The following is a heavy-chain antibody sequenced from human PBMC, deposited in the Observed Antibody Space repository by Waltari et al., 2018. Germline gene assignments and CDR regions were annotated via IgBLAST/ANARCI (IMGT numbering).Heavy chain of an antibody. D-gene: IGHD1-26*01. CDR1: GGTFSSYA. CDR2: FIPRFGSA. Sequence: QVQLVQSGAELKKPGSSVKVSCKASGGTFSSYAISWVRQAPGQGLEWMGGFIPRFGSANYAQKFQGRVTITADEFTTTAYMELSSLRSEDTAVYYCATLGGSGVGAPSSPFDYWGQGTLVTVSS. J-gene: IGHJ4*02. V-gene: IGHV1-69*01. CDR3: ATLGGSGVGAPSSPFDY.